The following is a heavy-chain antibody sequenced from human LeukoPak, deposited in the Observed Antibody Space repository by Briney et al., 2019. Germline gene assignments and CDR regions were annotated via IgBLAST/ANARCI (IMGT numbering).Heavy chain of an antibody. D-gene: IGHD6-25*01. CDR2: VHLDGRT. J-gene: IGHJ4*02. V-gene: IGHV4-4*02. Sequence: QSSETLSLTCGVSGGSVSSTNWWTWIRQPPGKGLEWIGEVHLDGRTNFNPSLKSRLTTSVDLSQNHVSLKLTSVTAADTAVYYCAREGGFYRPLDYSGQGTLVTVSS. CDR3: AREGGFYRPLDY. CDR1: GGSVSSTNW.